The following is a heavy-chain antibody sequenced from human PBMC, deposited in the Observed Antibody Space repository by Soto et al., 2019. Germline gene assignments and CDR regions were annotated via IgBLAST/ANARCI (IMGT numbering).Heavy chain of an antibody. Sequence: GGSLRLSCTASEISLNIYWMHWVRQAPGKGLVWVARINPESTTITYADSVTGRFTISRDYAKDTLYLQMNGLSAEDTAIYYCTKDTFGGRDSWGQGTLVTVSS. CDR1: EISLNIYW. V-gene: IGHV3-74*01. D-gene: IGHD2-15*01. J-gene: IGHJ4*02. CDR3: TKDTFGGRDS. CDR2: INPESTTI.